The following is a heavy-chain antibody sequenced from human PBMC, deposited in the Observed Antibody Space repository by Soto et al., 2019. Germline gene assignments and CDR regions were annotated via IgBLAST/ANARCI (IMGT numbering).Heavy chain of an antibody. D-gene: IGHD2-15*01. J-gene: IGHJ5*02. CDR2: ISGSGTIT. Sequence: EVQLLESGGGLVQPGGSLRLSCAASGLPFSSRAMSWVRQAPGTGLEWVSAISGSGTITYYADSVKGRFTISRDTSKNTLYLQMNSLRADETAVYYFAEWARYCSGADCRAWGQGTRVTVSS. CDR3: AEWARYCSGADCRA. CDR1: GLPFSSRA. V-gene: IGHV3-23*01.